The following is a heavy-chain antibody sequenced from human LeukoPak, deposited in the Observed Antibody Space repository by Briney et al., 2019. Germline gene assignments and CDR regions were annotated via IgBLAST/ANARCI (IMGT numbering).Heavy chain of an antibody. CDR2: ISYDGSNQ. J-gene: IGHJ6*04. D-gene: IGHD3-10*02. CDR1: GFTFSSYG. Sequence: GGSLRLSCAASGFTFSSYGMHWVRQDPGKGLEWVAVISYDGSNQYYADSVKGRFTISRDNAKNSLYLQMNSLRAEDTAVYYCAELGITMIGGVWGKGTTVTISS. CDR3: AELGITMIGGV. V-gene: IGHV3-30*18.